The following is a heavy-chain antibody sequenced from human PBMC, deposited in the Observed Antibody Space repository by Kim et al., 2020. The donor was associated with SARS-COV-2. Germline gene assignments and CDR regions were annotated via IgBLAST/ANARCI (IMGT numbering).Heavy chain of an antibody. D-gene: IGHD3-3*01. CDR1: GGSISSSSYY. V-gene: IGHV4-39*01. J-gene: IGHJ2*01. CDR3: ARSALATIFGVVIPSPWWYFDL. CDR2: IYYSGST. Sequence: SETLSLTCTVSGGSISSSSYYWGWIRQPPGKGLEWIGSIYYSGSTYYNPSLKSRVTISVDTSKNQFSLKLSSVTAADTAVYYCARSALATIFGVVIPSPWWYFDLWGRGTLVTVSS.